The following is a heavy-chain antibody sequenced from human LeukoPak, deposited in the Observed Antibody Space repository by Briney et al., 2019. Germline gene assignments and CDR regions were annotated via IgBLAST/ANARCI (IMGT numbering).Heavy chain of an antibody. V-gene: IGHV1-18*01. CDR2: ISAYNGNT. CDR3: ARDADKSAVWFGDTPHNFDY. CDR1: GYTFTSYG. D-gene: IGHD3-10*01. J-gene: IGHJ4*02. Sequence: ASVKVSCKASGYTFTSYGISGVRQAPGQGLEWMGWISAYNGNTNYAQKLQGRVTMTADTSTSTAYMELRSLRSDDTAVYYCARDADKSAVWFGDTPHNFDYWGQGTLVTVSS.